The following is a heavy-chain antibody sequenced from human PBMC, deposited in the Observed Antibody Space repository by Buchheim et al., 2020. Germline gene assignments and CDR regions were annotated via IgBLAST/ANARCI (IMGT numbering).Heavy chain of an antibody. J-gene: IGHJ6*02. CDR2: ISSSGITI. Sequence: EVQLVESGGGLVQPGGSLRLSCAASGFTFSSYEMNWVRQAPGKGLEWVSYISSSGITIYYADSVKGRFTISRDNAKNSLYLQMNSLRAEDTAVYYCARVLVGAYYYYYYGMDVWGQGTT. V-gene: IGHV3-48*03. CDR3: ARVLVGAYYYYYYGMDV. D-gene: IGHD1-26*01. CDR1: GFTFSSYE.